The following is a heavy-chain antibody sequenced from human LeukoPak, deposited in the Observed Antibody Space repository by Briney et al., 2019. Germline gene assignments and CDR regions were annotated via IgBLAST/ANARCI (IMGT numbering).Heavy chain of an antibody. CDR2: IYPGDSDT. V-gene: IGHV5-51*01. CDR3: ARFTVTTVDAFDI. CDR1: GYGFTSYW. J-gene: IGHJ3*02. Sequence: GESLKISCKVSGYGFTSYWIGWVRQMPGKGLEWMGIIYPGDSDTRYSPSFQGQVTISADKSISTAYLQWSSLKASDTAMYYCARFTVTTVDAFDIWGQGTMVTVSS. D-gene: IGHD4-17*01.